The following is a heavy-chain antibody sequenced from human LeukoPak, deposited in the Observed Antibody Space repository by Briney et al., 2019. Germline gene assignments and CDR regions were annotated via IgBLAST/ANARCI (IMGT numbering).Heavy chain of an antibody. D-gene: IGHD4-17*01. Sequence: GSSVKVSCKASGGTFSSYAISWVRQAPGQGLEWMGGIIPIFGTANYAQKFQGRVTITADESTSTAYMELSSLGSEDTAVYYCARCLDYGDYRAFDYWGQGTLVTVSS. J-gene: IGHJ4*02. CDR1: GGTFSSYA. CDR2: IIPIFGTA. CDR3: ARCLDYGDYRAFDY. V-gene: IGHV1-69*01.